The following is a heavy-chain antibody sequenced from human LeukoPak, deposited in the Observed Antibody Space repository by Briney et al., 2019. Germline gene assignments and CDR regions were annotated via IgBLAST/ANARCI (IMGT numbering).Heavy chain of an antibody. CDR2: ISGDGYTT. CDR3: AKDLLYGSGSYSWGVFDY. Sequence: GGSLRLSCGASGFTFSTHAMSWVRQAPGKGLDWVSAISGDGYTTYYADSVKGRFTISRDNSKNTVYLQMNSLRAEDTAVYYCAKDLLYGSGSYSWGVFDYWGQGTLVTVSS. D-gene: IGHD3-10*01. J-gene: IGHJ4*02. CDR1: GFTFSTHA. V-gene: IGHV3-23*01.